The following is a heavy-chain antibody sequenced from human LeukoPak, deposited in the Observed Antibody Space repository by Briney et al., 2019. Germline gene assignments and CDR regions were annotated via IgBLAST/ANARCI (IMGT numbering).Heavy chain of an antibody. CDR3: ARKPLGVLISSAAVIEY. D-gene: IGHD2-8*01. J-gene: IGHJ4*02. V-gene: IGHV1-18*01. Sequence: ASVKVSCKTSGYTFTRFGISWVRQAPGQGLEWKGWTSAYNGHTKYAQKVQGRVTMTTDTSTTTAYMELRSLRSDDTAVYFCARKPLGVLISSAAVIEYWGQGTLVTVSS. CDR1: GYTFTRFG. CDR2: TSAYNGHT.